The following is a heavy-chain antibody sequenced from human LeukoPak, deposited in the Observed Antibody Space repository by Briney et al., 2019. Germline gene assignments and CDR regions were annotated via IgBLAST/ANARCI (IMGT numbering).Heavy chain of an antibody. CDR2: ISYDGSNK. CDR3: AKDHDQYYYDSSGYFLPLDY. Sequence: PGGSLRLSCAASGFTFSSYGMHWVRQAPGKGLEWVAVISYDGSNKYYADSVKGRFTISRDNSKNTLYLQMNSLRAEDTAVYYCAKDHDQYYYDSSGYFLPLDYWGQGTLVTVSS. CDR1: GFTFSSYG. J-gene: IGHJ4*02. D-gene: IGHD3-22*01. V-gene: IGHV3-30*18.